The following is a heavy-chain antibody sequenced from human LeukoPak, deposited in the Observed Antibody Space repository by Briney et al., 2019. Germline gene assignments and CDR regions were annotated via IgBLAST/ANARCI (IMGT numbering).Heavy chain of an antibody. V-gene: IGHV3-48*01. J-gene: IGHJ6*02. CDR3: ARDLSYFSFDD. D-gene: IGHD2-21*01. CDR1: GFTFSSYS. CDR2: ISSSSSTI. Sequence: GGSLRLSCAASGFTFSSYSMNWVRQAPGKGLEWVSYISSSSSTIYYADSVKGRFTISRDNAKNSLYLQMNSLRAEDTAVYYCARDLSYFSFDDWGQGTTVTVSS.